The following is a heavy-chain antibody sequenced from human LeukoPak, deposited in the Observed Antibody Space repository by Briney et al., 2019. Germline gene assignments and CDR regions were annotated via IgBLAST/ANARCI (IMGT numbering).Heavy chain of an antibody. D-gene: IGHD3-3*01. CDR2: ISGSGGST. CDR3: AAEGDDFWDP. Sequence: GGSLRLSCAASGFTFSSYAMTWVRQAPGKGLEWVSSISGSGGSTYYPDSVKGRFTISRDNSKNTLYLQMNSLRSEDTAVYYCAAEGDDFWDPWGQGTLVTVSS. CDR1: GFTFSSYA. J-gene: IGHJ5*02. V-gene: IGHV3-23*01.